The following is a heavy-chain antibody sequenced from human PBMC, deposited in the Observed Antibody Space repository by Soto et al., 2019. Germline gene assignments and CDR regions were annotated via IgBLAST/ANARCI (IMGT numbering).Heavy chain of an antibody. V-gene: IGHV3-23*01. D-gene: IGHD2-2*01. CDR3: AKSFVVPAAIGLLYSYFDY. J-gene: IGHJ4*02. CDR2: ISGSGGST. Sequence: GESLKISCAASGFTFSSYAMSWVRQAPGKGLEWVSAISGSGGSTYYADSVKGRFTISRDNSKNTLYLQMNSLRAEDTAVYYCAKSFVVPAAIGLLYSYFDYWGQGTLVTVSS. CDR1: GFTFSSYA.